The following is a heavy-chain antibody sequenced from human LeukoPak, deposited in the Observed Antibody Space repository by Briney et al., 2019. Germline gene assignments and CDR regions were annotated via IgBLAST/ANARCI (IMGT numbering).Heavy chain of an antibody. CDR3: ARELRFLEWLPPMNDY. Sequence: GGSLRLSCAASGFTFSTYPMNWVRQAPGKGLEWISHIRGSGTTDYADSVKGRFTISRDNAKNSLYLQLSSLRAEDTAVYYCARELRFLEWLPPMNDYWGQGTLVTVSS. J-gene: IGHJ4*02. CDR2: IRGSGTT. CDR1: GFTFSTYP. V-gene: IGHV3-48*01. D-gene: IGHD3-3*01.